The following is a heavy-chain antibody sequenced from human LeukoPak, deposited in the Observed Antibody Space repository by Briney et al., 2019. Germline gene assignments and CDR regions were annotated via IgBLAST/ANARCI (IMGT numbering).Heavy chain of an antibody. CDR2: ISSSSSYI. CDR1: GFTFSSYS. Sequence: PGGSLRLSCAASGFTFSSYSMNWVRQAPGKGLEWVSSISSSSSYIYYADSVKGRFTISRDNAKNSLYLQMNSLRAEDTAVYYCARDSGYSSLSGENYFDYWGQGTLVTVSS. D-gene: IGHD6-6*01. J-gene: IGHJ4*02. CDR3: ARDSGYSSLSGENYFDY. V-gene: IGHV3-21*01.